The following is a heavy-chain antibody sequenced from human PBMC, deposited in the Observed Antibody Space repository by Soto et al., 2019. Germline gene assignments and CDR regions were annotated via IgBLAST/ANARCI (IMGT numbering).Heavy chain of an antibody. J-gene: IGHJ4*02. D-gene: IGHD2-21*01. CDR1: GGSFSSSPGYY. CDR2: VHPSGNT. Sequence: QLQLQESGPGLVKPSETLSLTCTVSGGSFSSSPGYYWGWMRQPPGKGLEWIGTVHPSGNTYYNPSFKSRVTISKDSSMNHLSLQLTSVTAADTAIYYCTTGGDAWKTGLWGPGTLVTASS. V-gene: IGHV4-39*02. CDR3: TTGGDAWKTGL.